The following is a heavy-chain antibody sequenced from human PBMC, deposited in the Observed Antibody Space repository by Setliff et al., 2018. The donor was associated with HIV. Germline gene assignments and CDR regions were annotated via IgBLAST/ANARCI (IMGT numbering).Heavy chain of an antibody. J-gene: IGHJ6*03. CDR1: GYTFNDYY. CDR3: ARGGGPHYYYYMDV. CDR2: INPDSGSI. V-gene: IGHV1-2*02. Sequence: ASVKVSCKASGYTFNDYYMHWVRQAPGQGLEWRGWINPDSGSINYARNFEARVTMTRDASISTVYMDLSRLRSDDTAIYYCARGGGPHYYYYMDVWGKGTTFTVSS.